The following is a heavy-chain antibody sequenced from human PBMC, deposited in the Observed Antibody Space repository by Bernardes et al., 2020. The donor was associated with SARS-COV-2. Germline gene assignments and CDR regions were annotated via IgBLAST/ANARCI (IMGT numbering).Heavy chain of an antibody. CDR1: GYTLTELS. V-gene: IGHV1-24*01. D-gene: IGHD3-10*01. J-gene: IGHJ5*02. Sequence: ASVKVSCKVSGYTLTELSMHWVRQAPGKGLEWMGGFDPEDGETIYAQKFQGRVTMTEDTSTDTAYMELSSLRSEDTAVYYCATGPAYYYGSGSLGWFDPWGQGTLVTVSS. CDR2: FDPEDGET. CDR3: ATGPAYYYGSGSLGWFDP.